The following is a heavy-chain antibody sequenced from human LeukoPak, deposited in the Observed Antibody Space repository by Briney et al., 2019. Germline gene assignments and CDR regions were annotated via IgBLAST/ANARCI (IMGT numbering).Heavy chain of an antibody. V-gene: IGHV4-39*01. CDR3: ARPLWIQYYSDY. J-gene: IGHJ4*02. CDR2: IYYSGST. CDR1: GGSISSSSYY. Sequence: SETLSLTCTVSGGSISSSSYYWAWIRQPPGKGLEWIGTIYYSGSTYYNPSLKSRVTISVDTSKNQFSLKLSSVTAADTAVYYCARPLWIQYYSDYWGQGTLVTVSS. D-gene: IGHD2/OR15-2a*01.